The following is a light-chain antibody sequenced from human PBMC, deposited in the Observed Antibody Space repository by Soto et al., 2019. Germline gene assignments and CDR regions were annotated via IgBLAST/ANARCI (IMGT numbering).Light chain of an antibody. V-gene: IGKV1-5*01. CDR2: DVS. Sequence: DIQLTQSPSFLSASVGDRVTLTCRASQNIGTSLAWYQQKPGRAPKVLIYDVSTLERGVPSRFSGSQFGSEFILTISSLQPDDFATYYCQQFSLYWAFGQGTKVDIK. CDR1: QNIGTS. J-gene: IGKJ1*01. CDR3: QQFSLYWA.